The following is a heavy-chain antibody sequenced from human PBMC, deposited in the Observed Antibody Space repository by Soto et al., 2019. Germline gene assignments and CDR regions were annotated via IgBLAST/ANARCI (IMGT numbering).Heavy chain of an antibody. CDR3: ARNPYVRGNYYFFDP. D-gene: IGHD3-22*01. J-gene: IGHJ5*02. CDR1: GASIRSYF. Sequence: SETLSLTCYFSGASIRSYFCSWVRQPAGQGLEWIGHIYIRGTTSYNPSLEGRVTLSLDTSKNQVSLVVTSVTAADTAVYYCARNPYVRGNYYFFDPWGPGTLVTVSS. CDR2: IYIRGTT. V-gene: IGHV4-4*07.